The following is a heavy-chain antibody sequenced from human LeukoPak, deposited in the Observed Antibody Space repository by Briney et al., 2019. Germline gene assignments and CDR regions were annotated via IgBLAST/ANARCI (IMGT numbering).Heavy chain of an antibody. CDR2: ISGSGGST. D-gene: IGHD5-18*01. V-gene: IGHV3-23*01. J-gene: IGHJ4*02. CDR1: GFTFISYA. Sequence: PGGSLRLSCAASGFTFISYAMSWVRQAPGKGLECVSVISGSGGSTYYADSVKGRFTISRDNSKNTLYLQMNTLRAEDTAVYYCSKGDTGIIRRSYFDYWGQGTLVTVSS. CDR3: SKGDTGIIRRSYFDY.